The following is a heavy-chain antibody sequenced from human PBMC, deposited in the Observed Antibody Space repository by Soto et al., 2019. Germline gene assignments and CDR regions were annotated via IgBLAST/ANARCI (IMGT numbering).Heavy chain of an antibody. J-gene: IGHJ5*02. Sequence: GASVKVSCKASGYTFTSCDINWVRQATGQGLEWMGWMNPNSGNTGYAQKFQGRVTMTSNTSTSTAYMELRSLRSDATAVFFCAREIAAAGGWFDPWGQGTLVTVSS. V-gene: IGHV1-8*01. CDR2: MNPNSGNT. CDR3: AREIAAAGGWFDP. CDR1: GYTFTSCD. D-gene: IGHD6-13*01.